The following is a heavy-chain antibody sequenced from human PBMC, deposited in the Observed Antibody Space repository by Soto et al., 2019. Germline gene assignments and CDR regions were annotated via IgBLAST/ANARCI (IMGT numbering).Heavy chain of an antibody. Sequence: ASVKVSCKASGGTVSSYAISWVRQAPGQGLEWMGGIIPIFGTANYAKKFQGRVTITADESTSTAYMELSSLRSEDTAVYYCARDGEGDRSTYYYYYGMDVWGQGTTVTVSS. CDR2: IIPIFGTA. CDR3: ARDGEGDRSTYYYYYGMDV. J-gene: IGHJ6*02. V-gene: IGHV1-69*13. CDR1: GGTVSSYA. D-gene: IGHD2-2*01.